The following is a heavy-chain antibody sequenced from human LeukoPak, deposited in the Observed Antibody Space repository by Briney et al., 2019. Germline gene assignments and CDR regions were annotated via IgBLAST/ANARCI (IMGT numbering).Heavy chain of an antibody. J-gene: IGHJ4*02. CDR3: AREILGGFNPGAY. V-gene: IGHV4-59*12. CDR1: LDSTTSNF. Sequence: PSETLSLTCTVSLDSTTSNFWSWVRQPPGKGLEWIGDIHRSGSPNYNPSLQRRVTISIDRSRNQIVLELSSVTAADTAVYYCAREILGGFNPGAYWGQGTLVTVSS. D-gene: IGHD1-14*01. CDR2: IHRSGSP.